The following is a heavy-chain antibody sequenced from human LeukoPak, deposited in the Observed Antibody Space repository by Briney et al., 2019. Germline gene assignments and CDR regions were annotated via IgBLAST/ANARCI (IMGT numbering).Heavy chain of an antibody. Sequence: GGSLRLSCAASGFTFSSYWMNWVRQAPGKGLEWVSSISSSSSYIYYADSVKGRFTISRDNAKNSLYLQMNSLRAEDTAVYYCARDRGYSSGWYGYYYYMDVWGKGTTVTVSS. D-gene: IGHD6-19*01. V-gene: IGHV3-21*01. CDR2: ISSSSSYI. CDR3: ARDRGYSSGWYGYYYYMDV. J-gene: IGHJ6*03. CDR1: GFTFSSYW.